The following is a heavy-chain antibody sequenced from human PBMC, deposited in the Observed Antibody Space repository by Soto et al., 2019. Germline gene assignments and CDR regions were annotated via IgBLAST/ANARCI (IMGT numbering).Heavy chain of an antibody. D-gene: IGHD4-17*01. CDR1: GFTFVSYA. V-gene: IGHV3-23*01. CDR3: AKENTPDYGDYVDY. CDR2: ISGSGTST. Sequence: PWGSLRLSCAASGFTFVSYAMIFFRHSPGKGLKWISSISGSGTSTYYADSVKGRFTISRDNSKNTMYLQMNSLRAEDTALYFCAKENTPDYGDYVDYWGQGTLVTVSS. J-gene: IGHJ4*02.